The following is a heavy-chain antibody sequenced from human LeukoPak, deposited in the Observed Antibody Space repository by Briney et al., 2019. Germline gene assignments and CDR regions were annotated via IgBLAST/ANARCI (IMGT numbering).Heavy chain of an antibody. V-gene: IGHV3-30*18. J-gene: IGHJ4*02. CDR2: VSFEGSNK. CDR3: AKDMGYYYGSGSYPPENDY. D-gene: IGHD3-10*01. CDR1: GFTFSRYG. Sequence: PGGSLRLSCAASGFTFSRYGMHWVRQAPGKGLEWVAVVSFEGSNKYYADSVKGRFTISRDNSKNTLSLQMNSLRAEDTAAYYCAKDMGYYYGSGSYPPENDYWGQGTPVTVSS.